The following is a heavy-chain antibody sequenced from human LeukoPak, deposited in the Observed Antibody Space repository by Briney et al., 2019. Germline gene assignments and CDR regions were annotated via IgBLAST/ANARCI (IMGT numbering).Heavy chain of an antibody. Sequence: SETLSLTCAVYGGSFSGYYWSWIRQPPGKGLEWIGEINHSGSTNYNPSLKSRVTISVDTSKNQFSLKLSSATAADTAVYYCARRPRNIVVVTAIKRVIWYFDLWGRGTLVTVSS. CDR3: ARRPRNIVVVTAIKRVIWYFDL. CDR2: INHSGST. J-gene: IGHJ2*01. CDR1: GGSFSGYY. V-gene: IGHV4-34*01. D-gene: IGHD2-21*02.